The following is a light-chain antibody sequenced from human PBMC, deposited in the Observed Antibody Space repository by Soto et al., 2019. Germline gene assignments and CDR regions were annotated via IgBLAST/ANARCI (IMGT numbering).Light chain of an antibody. CDR3: QQFNSYPPLT. Sequence: AVPLTQSPSSLSASVGDRVTITCRASQGITSALAWYQQKPGEAPKLLIYDASSLETGVPSRFSGRGSGISFTLTISSLQPEDFATYYCQQFNSYPPLTFGGGTKVEIK. V-gene: IGKV1-13*02. J-gene: IGKJ4*01. CDR1: QGITSA. CDR2: DAS.